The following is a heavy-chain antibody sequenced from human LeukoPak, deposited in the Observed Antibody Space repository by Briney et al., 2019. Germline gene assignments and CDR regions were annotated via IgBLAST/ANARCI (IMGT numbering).Heavy chain of an antibody. CDR1: GFTFSSSE. J-gene: IGHJ4*02. V-gene: IGHV3-48*03. CDR2: ISSSGSTI. Sequence: GGSLRLSCAASGFTFSSSEMNWVRQAPGKGLEWLSYISSSGSTIYCADSVKGRFTISRDNAKNSLYLQMHSLRAEDTAVYYCARDRNGNYFDYWGQGTLVTVSS. CDR3: ARDRNGNYFDY. D-gene: IGHD1-1*01.